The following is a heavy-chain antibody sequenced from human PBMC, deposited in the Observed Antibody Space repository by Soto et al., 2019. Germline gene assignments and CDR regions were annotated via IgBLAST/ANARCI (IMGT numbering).Heavy chain of an antibody. V-gene: IGHV4-31*03. D-gene: IGHD6-19*01. CDR3: AGLKHRGWLLPAPTYGMDV. CDR1: GGSISSGGDY. J-gene: IGHJ6*02. CDR2: IYYSGST. Sequence: PSETLSLTCTVSGGSISSGGDYWSWIRQHPGKGLEWIGYIYYSGSTYYNPSLKSRVTISVDTSKNQFSLKLSSVTAADTAVYYCAGLKHRGWLLPAPTYGMDVWGQGTTVTVSS.